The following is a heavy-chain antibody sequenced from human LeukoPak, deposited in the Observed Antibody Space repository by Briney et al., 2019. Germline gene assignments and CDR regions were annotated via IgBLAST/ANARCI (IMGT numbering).Heavy chain of an antibody. D-gene: IGHD3-10*01. V-gene: IGHV3-7*01. CDR1: ECSFSTYW. J-gene: IGHJ6*03. CDR3: ARSPAGDAWPPAYYMDV. Sequence: GGSLRLSCAASECSFSTYWMSWVRQAPGKGLEWVANIKEDGTEKYYVGSVKGRFTISRDNAKKSLYLQMNSLRDDDTAVYFCARSPAGDAWPPAYYMDVWGKGTTVTVSS. CDR2: IKEDGTEK.